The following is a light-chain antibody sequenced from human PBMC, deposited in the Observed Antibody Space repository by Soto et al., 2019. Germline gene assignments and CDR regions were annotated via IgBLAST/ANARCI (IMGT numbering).Light chain of an antibody. J-gene: IGLJ1*01. V-gene: IGLV2-8*01. Sequence: QSVLTQPPSASGSLGQSVTISCTGTSSDVGGYNYVSWYQQHPGKVPKLMIYEVSKRPSGVPDRFSGSKSGNTASLTVSGLQAEDEDDYYCSSYAGSNKSVFGTGTKLTVL. CDR3: SSYAGSNKSV. CDR1: SSDVGGYNY. CDR2: EVS.